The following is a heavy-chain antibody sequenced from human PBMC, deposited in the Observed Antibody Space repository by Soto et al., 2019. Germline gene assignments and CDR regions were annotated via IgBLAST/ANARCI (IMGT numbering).Heavy chain of an antibody. CDR3: AKDNGSYRPLFQDY. V-gene: IGHV3-23*01. J-gene: IGHJ4*02. CDR1: GFTFNSYA. CDR2: ISGGGDAT. Sequence: SLRLSFAASGFTFNSYAMNWGRQAPGKGLEWVSGISGGGDATFYADSVKGRFTISRDNSKNTLYLQMNSLRAEDTAEYYCAKDNGSYRPLFQDYWGQRTLVTVSS. D-gene: IGHD1-26*01.